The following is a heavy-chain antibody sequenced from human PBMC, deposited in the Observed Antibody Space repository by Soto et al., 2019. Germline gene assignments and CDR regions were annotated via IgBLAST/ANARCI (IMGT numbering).Heavy chain of an antibody. Sequence: GGSLRLSCAASGFTFSSYGMHWVRQAPGKGLKWVAVISYDGSNKYYADSVKGRFTISRDNSKNTLYLQMNGLRAEDTAVYYCARPYCGGDCYSIINYYFDYWGQGTLVTVSS. D-gene: IGHD2-21*02. CDR2: ISYDGSNK. V-gene: IGHV3-30*03. CDR1: GFTFSSYG. J-gene: IGHJ4*02. CDR3: ARPYCGGDCYSIINYYFDY.